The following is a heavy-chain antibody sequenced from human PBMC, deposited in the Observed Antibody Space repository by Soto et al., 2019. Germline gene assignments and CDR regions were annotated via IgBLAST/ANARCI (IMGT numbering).Heavy chain of an antibody. J-gene: IGHJ3*02. V-gene: IGHV4-4*02. Sequence: TLSLTCAVSGGSISSSNWWSWVRQPPGKGLEWIGEIYHSGSTNYNPSLKSRVTISVDKSKNQFSLKLSSVTAADTAVYYCARTTLGATTSAFDIWGQGTMVTVSS. CDR2: IYHSGST. CDR3: ARTTLGATTSAFDI. CDR1: GGSISSSNW. D-gene: IGHD1-26*01.